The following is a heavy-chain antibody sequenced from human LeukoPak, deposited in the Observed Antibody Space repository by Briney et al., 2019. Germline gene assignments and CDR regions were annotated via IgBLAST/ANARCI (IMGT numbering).Heavy chain of an antibody. D-gene: IGHD3-16*01. CDR2: IYYSGST. CDR1: GGSISSYY. Sequence: SSETLSLTCTVSGGSISSYYWSWIRQPPGKGLEWIGYIYYSGSTNYNPSLKSRVTISVDTSKNQFSLKLSSVTAADTAVYYCARGARIMITFGGVRGAFDIWGQGTMVIVSS. CDR3: ARGARIMITFGGVRGAFDI. J-gene: IGHJ3*02. V-gene: IGHV4-59*01.